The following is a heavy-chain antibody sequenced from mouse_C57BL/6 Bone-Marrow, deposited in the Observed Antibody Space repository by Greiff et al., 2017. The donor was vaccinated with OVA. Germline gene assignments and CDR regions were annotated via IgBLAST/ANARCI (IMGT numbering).Heavy chain of an antibody. J-gene: IGHJ1*03. CDR2: IWRGGST. CDR1: GFSLTSYG. V-gene: IGHV2-5*01. Sequence: VQLQQSGPGLVQPSQSLSITCTVSGFSLTSYGVHWVRQSPGKGLEWLGVIWRGGSTDYNAAFMSSLRITKDNSKSQVFFKMNSLQADDPAIYYCAKPSHYYGSSYWYFDVWGTGTTVTVSS. D-gene: IGHD1-1*01. CDR3: AKPSHYYGSSYWYFDV.